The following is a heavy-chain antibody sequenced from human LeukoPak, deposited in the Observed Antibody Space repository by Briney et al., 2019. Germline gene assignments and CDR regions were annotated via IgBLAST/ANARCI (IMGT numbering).Heavy chain of an antibody. Sequence: SETLSLTCSVSGYSISSGYYWGWIRQPPGEGLEWIGSIYHSGSTNYNPSLKSRVTISVDTSKNQFSLKLSSVTAADTAVYYCARVYYSSSYDYWYFDLWGRGTLVTVSS. J-gene: IGHJ2*01. CDR2: IYHSGST. V-gene: IGHV4-38-2*02. CDR3: ARVYYSSSYDYWYFDL. D-gene: IGHD6-13*01. CDR1: GYSISSGYY.